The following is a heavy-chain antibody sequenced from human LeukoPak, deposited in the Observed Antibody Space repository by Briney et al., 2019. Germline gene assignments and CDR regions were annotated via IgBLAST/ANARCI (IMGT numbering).Heavy chain of an antibody. D-gene: IGHD6-13*01. J-gene: IGHJ4*02. Sequence: SETLSLTCAVSAGSISSSNWWSWVRQPPGNGMDWIGEIYHSGSTNYNPSLKSRVAISVDKSKNQFSLKLSSVTAADTAVYYCARDGGIAAAGSYFDYWGQGTLVTVSS. V-gene: IGHV4-4*02. CDR1: AGSISSSNW. CDR2: IYHSGST. CDR3: ARDGGIAAAGSYFDY.